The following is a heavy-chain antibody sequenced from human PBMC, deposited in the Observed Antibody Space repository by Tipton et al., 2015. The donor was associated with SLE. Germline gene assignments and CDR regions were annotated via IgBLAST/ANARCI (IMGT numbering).Heavy chain of an antibody. Sequence: LRLSCAVYGGSVNDYYWSWIRLPPGKGLEWIGYLYYSGNTNYNPSLKSRVTVSIDTSKNQFSLNLSSVTAADTAVYHCARDLSGGHYDLWGRGTLVTVSS. CDR2: LYYSGNT. CDR3: ARDLSGGHYDL. V-gene: IGHV4-59*02. D-gene: IGHD3-3*01. CDR1: GGSVNDYY. J-gene: IGHJ2*01.